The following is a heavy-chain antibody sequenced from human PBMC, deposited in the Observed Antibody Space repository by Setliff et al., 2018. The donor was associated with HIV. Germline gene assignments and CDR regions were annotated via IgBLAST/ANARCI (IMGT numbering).Heavy chain of an antibody. CDR3: ARVDCSSTRCYAFDI. CDR2: INAGNGNT. CDR1: GYTFTSYA. V-gene: IGHV1-3*01. D-gene: IGHD2-2*01. J-gene: IGHJ3*02. Sequence: ASVKVSCKASGYTFTSYAMHWVRQAPGQRLEWMGWINAGNGNTKYSQKFQGRVTITRDTSASTAYMELSSLRSDDTAMYYCARVDCSSTRCYAFDIWGQGTMVTVSS.